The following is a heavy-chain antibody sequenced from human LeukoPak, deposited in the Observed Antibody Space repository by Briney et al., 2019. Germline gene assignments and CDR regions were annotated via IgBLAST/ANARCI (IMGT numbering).Heavy chain of an antibody. CDR1: GYTFTSYG. J-gene: IGHJ4*02. CDR2: ISAYNGNT. CDR3: ARCGSGSYYSAHDY. V-gene: IGHV1-18*01. D-gene: IGHD1-26*01. Sequence: HVASVKVSCKASGYTFTSYGISWVRQAPGQGLEWMGWISAYNGNTNYAQKLQGRVTMTTDTSTSTAYMELRSLRSDDTAVYYCARCGSGSYYSAHDYWGQGTLVTVSS.